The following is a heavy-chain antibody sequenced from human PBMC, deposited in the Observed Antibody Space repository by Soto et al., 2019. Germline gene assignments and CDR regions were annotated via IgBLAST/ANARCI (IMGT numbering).Heavy chain of an antibody. V-gene: IGHV3-9*01. Sequence: GGSLRLSCAASGFTFDDYAMHWVRQAPGKGLEWVSGISWNSGSIGYADSVKGRFTISRDNAKNSLYLQMNSLRAEDTALYYCAKDVYDYALGAFDIWGQGTMVTVSS. CDR2: ISWNSGSI. CDR1: GFTFDDYA. D-gene: IGHD3-16*01. CDR3: AKDVYDYALGAFDI. J-gene: IGHJ3*02.